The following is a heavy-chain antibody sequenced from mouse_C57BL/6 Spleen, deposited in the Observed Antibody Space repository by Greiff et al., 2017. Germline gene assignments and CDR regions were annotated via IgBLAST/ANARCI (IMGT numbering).Heavy chain of an antibody. CDR1: GYTFTSYW. J-gene: IGHJ2*01. D-gene: IGHD1-1*01. V-gene: IGHV1-69*01. CDR3: ARELGSSHYFDY. CDR2: IDPSDSYT. Sequence: QVHVKQPGAELVMPGASVKLSCKASGYTFTSYWMHWVKQRPGQGLEWIGEIDPSDSYTNYNQKFKGKSTLTVDKSSSTAYMQLSSLTSEDSAVYYCARELGSSHYFDYWGQGTTLTVSS.